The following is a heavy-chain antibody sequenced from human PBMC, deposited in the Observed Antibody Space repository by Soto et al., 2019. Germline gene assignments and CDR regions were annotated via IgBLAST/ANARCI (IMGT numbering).Heavy chain of an antibody. CDR3: ARRSGSSGFS. D-gene: IGHD3-22*01. J-gene: IGHJ5*02. CDR1: GFTFSSSW. CDR2: INPDGSER. V-gene: IGHV3-7*01. Sequence: EVQLVESGGGLVQPGGSLRLSCAASGFTFSSSWVNWVRQAPGKGLDWVANINPDGSERKYGDSAKGRFTISRDNANNSLYLQMNSLTAEDTAVYYCARRSGSSGFSLGQGTLVTVSS.